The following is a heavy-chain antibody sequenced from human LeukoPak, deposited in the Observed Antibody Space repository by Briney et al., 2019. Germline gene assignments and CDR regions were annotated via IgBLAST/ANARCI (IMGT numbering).Heavy chain of an antibody. J-gene: IGHJ6*03. CDR3: ASADYGDYVFHYYYYMDV. Sequence: GASVKVSCKASGGTFSSYAISWVRQAPGQGLEWMGGIIPIFGTANYAQKFQGRVTITADESTSTAYMELSSLRSEDTAVYYCASADYGDYVFHYYYYMDVWGKGTTVTISS. V-gene: IGHV1-69*13. CDR1: GGTFSSYA. D-gene: IGHD4-17*01. CDR2: IIPIFGTA.